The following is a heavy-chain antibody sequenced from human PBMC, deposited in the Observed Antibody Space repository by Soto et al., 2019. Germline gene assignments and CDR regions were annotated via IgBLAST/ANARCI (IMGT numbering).Heavy chain of an antibody. J-gene: IGHJ3*02. CDR1: GFTVSSNY. CDR2: IYSGGST. Sequence: GGSLRLSCAASGFTVSSNYMSWVRQAPGKGLEWVSVIYSGGSTYYADSVKGRFTISRDNSKNTLYLQMNSLRAEDTAVYYCARGSQYGGDAFDIWGQGTMVTVSS. D-gene: IGHD4-17*01. V-gene: IGHV3-53*01. CDR3: ARGSQYGGDAFDI.